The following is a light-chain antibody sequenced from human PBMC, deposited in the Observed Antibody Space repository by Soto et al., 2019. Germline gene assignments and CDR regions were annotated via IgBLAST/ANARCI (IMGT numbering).Light chain of an antibody. Sequence: IVVTQAPATLSLSPGERATLSCRASQSINRHLAWYRQKPGQAPRLLIYDASNRATGTPARFSGSGSGTEFTLTISSLQSEDCAVYYCQQYNNWPETFGGGTKVDIK. CDR3: QQYNNWPET. V-gene: IGKV3-15*01. CDR2: DAS. CDR1: QSINRH. J-gene: IGKJ4*01.